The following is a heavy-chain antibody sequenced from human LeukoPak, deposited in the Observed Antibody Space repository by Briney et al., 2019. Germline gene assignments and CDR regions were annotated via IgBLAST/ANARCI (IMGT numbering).Heavy chain of an antibody. CDR2: ISYDGSNK. CDR3: ARSYCSSTSCYRINAAWFDP. J-gene: IGHJ5*02. D-gene: IGHD2-2*01. CDR1: GFTFSSYA. V-gene: IGHV3-30*04. Sequence: QPGRSLRLSCAASGFTFSSYAMHWVRQAPGKGLEWVAVISYDGSNKYYADSVKGRFTISRDNSKNTLYLQMNSLRAEDTALYYCARSYCSSTSCYRINAAWFDPWGQGTLVTVSS.